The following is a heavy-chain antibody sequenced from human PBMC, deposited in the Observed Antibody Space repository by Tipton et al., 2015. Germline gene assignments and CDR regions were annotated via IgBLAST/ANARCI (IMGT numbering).Heavy chain of an antibody. J-gene: IGHJ3*01. CDR2: RHYSGDA. Sequence: TLSLTCSVSGDSIEIDFYYWTWIRQSPGKALEWIGHRHYSGDAYYNPSLGSRVNISLDTSKNQFSLHLRSATAADTAVYYCARRNIFYVGGFDVWGQGTVVTVSS. D-gene: IGHD2/OR15-2a*01. V-gene: IGHV4-31*03. CDR3: ARRNIFYVGGFDV. CDR1: GDSIEIDFYY.